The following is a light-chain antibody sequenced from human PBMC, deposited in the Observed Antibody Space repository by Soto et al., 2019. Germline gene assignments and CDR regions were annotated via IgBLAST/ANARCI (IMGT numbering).Light chain of an antibody. V-gene: IGLV2-14*01. CDR2: DVS. CDR1: SSDVGGYNY. J-gene: IGLJ1*01. CDR3: SSYTSSSTLRV. Sequence: QSALTQPASVSGSPGQSITISCTGTSSDVGGYNYVSWYQQHPGKAPKLMIYDVSNRPSGVYNRFSGSKSGNTASLTISGLQAEDEADYYCSSYTSSSTLRVFGTGTKLTVL.